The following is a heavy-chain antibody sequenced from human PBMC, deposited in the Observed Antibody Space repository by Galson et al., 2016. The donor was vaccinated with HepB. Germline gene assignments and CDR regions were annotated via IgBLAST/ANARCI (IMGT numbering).Heavy chain of an antibody. CDR2: IKQDGSEK. V-gene: IGHV3-7*01. Sequence: SLRLSCAASGFSFSNYWMSWVRQAPGKGLEWVANIKQDGSEKNYADSVKGRVTISRDNSKNTLYLQMHSLRGEDTAVYYCAKGRWDFDSWGQGTLVTVSS. D-gene: IGHD5-24*01. CDR1: GFSFSNYW. J-gene: IGHJ4*02. CDR3: AKGRWDFDS.